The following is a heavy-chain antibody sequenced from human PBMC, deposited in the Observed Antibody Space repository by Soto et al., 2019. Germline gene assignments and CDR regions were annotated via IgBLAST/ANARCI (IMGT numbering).Heavy chain of an antibody. D-gene: IGHD6-13*01. J-gene: IGHJ5*02. Sequence: SETLPLTCTVSGGPIDRYYWSWIRHPPGKRLESIGDIYYSGSTNYNPSLKSRGSISVDTSKNQFSLKRGSVPAVDTAVYYCARDQSYSCRWYWYDPWGQGTLVTVSS. CDR3: ARDQSYSCRWYWYDP. CDR1: GGPIDRYY. CDR2: IYYSGST. V-gene: IGHV4-59*01.